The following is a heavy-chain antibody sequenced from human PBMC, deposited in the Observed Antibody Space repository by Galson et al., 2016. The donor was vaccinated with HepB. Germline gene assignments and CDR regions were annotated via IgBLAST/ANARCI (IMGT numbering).Heavy chain of an antibody. Sequence: SLRLSCAASGFTFNNFAMTWVRQAPGKGLEWVSGISDSGGSTYYADSVKGRFTISRDNSKSTLCLQMHNLRVDDTAVYFCAKGKGGAWYVLDYWGQGTLVTVSS. CDR1: GFTFNNFA. CDR3: AKGKGGAWYVLDY. V-gene: IGHV3-23*01. J-gene: IGHJ4*02. D-gene: IGHD6-19*01. CDR2: ISDSGGST.